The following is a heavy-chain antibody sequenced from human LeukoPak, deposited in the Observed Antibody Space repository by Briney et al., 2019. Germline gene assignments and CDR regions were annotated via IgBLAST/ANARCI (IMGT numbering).Heavy chain of an antibody. D-gene: IGHD3-16*01. J-gene: IGHJ4*02. Sequence: GGSLRLSCAASGFTFSSYAMSWVRQAPGKGLEWVSAISGSGGSTYYADSVKGRFTISRGNSKNTLYLQMNSLRAEDTAVYYCANGSHGGGSFDYWGQGTLVTVSS. V-gene: IGHV3-23*01. CDR3: ANGSHGGGSFDY. CDR2: ISGSGGST. CDR1: GFTFSSYA.